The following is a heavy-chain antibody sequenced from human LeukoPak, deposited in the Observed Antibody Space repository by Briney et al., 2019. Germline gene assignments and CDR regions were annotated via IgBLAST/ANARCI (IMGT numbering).Heavy chain of an antibody. CDR2: ISPSGVST. CDR3: ARANITMVRGVIITRYYYYMDV. Sequence: ASVKVSCKASGYTFTSYYMHWVRQAPGQGLEWMGIISPSGVSTTYSQKFQGRVTMTRDMSTRTAYMELSSLRSEDTAVYYCARANITMVRGVIITRYYYYMDVWGKGTTVTVSS. V-gene: IGHV1-46*01. CDR1: GYTFTSYY. D-gene: IGHD3-10*01. J-gene: IGHJ6*03.